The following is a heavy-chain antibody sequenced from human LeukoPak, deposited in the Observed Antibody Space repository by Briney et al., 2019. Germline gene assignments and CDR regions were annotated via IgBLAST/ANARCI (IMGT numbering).Heavy chain of an antibody. CDR3: ARWTMVRGVNGYYYYGMDV. Sequence: SETLSLTCTVSGDSITSYYWSWIRQPPGKGLEWIGCIYHSGSANYNSLLRSRVTISVDTSKNQFSLKLSSVTAADTAVYYCARWTMVRGVNGYYYYGMDVWGQGTTVTVSS. J-gene: IGHJ6*02. CDR2: IYHSGSA. V-gene: IGHV4-59*08. D-gene: IGHD3-10*01. CDR1: GDSITSYY.